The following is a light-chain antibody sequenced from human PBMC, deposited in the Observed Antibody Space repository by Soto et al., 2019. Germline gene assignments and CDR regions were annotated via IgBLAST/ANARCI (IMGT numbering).Light chain of an antibody. CDR1: QGISNW. CDR2: AAS. Sequence: DIQLTQSPSSVSASVGDRVTLTCRASQGISNWLAWYQQKPGKAPTLLISAASTLQGGVPSRFSGSFSGTDFTLTITSLQAEEFATYFCQQAYRLPVTFGQGTKLEIK. CDR3: QQAYRLPVT. J-gene: IGKJ2*01. V-gene: IGKV1-12*01.